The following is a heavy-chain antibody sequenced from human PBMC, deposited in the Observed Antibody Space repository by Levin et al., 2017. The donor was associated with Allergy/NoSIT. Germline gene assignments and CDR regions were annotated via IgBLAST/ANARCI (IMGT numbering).Heavy chain of an antibody. D-gene: IGHD6-19*01. Sequence: GSLRLSCAVSGGSISSSNWWSWVRQPPGKGLEWLGEIYHSGSTNYNPSLKSRVTISVDKSKNQFSLKLSSVTAADTAVYYCARKYSSGWYNWFDPWGQGTLVTVSS. V-gene: IGHV4-4*02. CDR1: GGSISSSNW. J-gene: IGHJ5*02. CDR3: ARKYSSGWYNWFDP. CDR2: IYHSGST.